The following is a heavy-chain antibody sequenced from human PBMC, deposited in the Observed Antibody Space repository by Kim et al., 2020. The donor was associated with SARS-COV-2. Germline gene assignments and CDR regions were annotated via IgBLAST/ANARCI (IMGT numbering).Heavy chain of an antibody. D-gene: IGHD2-2*02. CDR2: K. CDR3: ARDPYTKAFDL. J-gene: IGHJ3*01. V-gene: IGHV3-7*01. Sequence: KDYLYTIKGRFTISRDNAKNSLYLQMDRLRDEDTAVYYCARDPYTKAFDLWGQGTMVTVS.